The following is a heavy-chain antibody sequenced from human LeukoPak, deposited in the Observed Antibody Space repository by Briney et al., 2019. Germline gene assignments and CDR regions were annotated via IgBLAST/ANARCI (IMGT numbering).Heavy chain of an antibody. D-gene: IGHD2-21*02. CDR2: IWYDGSNK. J-gene: IGHJ4*02. V-gene: IGHV3-33*01. CDR3: ARGPHSVVVTATDY. Sequence: GGSLRLPCAASGFTFSSYGMHWVRQAPGKGLEWVAVIWYDGSNKYYADSVKGRFTISRDNSKNTLYLQMNSLRAEDTAVYYCARGPHSVVVTATDYWGQGTLATVSS. CDR1: GFTFSSYG.